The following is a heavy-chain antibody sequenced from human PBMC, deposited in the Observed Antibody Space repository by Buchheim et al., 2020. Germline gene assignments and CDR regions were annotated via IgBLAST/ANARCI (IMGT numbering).Heavy chain of an antibody. D-gene: IGHD2-2*02. CDR1: GFTFTSAW. V-gene: IGHV3-23*04. Sequence: EVQLVESGGGLVKPGESLRLSCAASGFTFTSAWMSWVRQAPGKGLEWISGISGSGGSTFYPDSMKGRFTVSRDESRNRLFLQIDSLRCDDTAVYYCAKDKKYTSVDFFDLWGQG. CDR2: ISGSGGST. J-gene: IGHJ4*02. CDR3: AKDKKYTSVDFFDL.